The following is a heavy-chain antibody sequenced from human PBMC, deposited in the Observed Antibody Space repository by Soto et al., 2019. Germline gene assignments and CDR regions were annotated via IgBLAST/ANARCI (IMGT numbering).Heavy chain of an antibody. CDR3: ASITIFGVVTPTRYYGMDV. CDR2: ISGSGGST. J-gene: IGHJ6*02. V-gene: IGHV3-23*01. D-gene: IGHD3-3*01. Sequence: XGSLRLSCAASGFTFSSYAMSWVRKAPGKGLDWVSAISGSGGSTYYADSVKGRFTISRDNSKNTLYLQMNSLRAEDTAVYYCASITIFGVVTPTRYYGMDVWGQGSTVTVSS. CDR1: GFTFSSYA.